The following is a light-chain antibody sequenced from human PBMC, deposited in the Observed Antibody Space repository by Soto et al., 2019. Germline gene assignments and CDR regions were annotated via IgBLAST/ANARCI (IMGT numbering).Light chain of an antibody. CDR3: SSYTSSSTLEV. Sequence: QSALTQPASVSGSPGQSITISCAGTNNDVGGYNFVSWYQQHPGKAPKLLIYEVTDRPSGVSHRFSGSKSGNTASLTISGLQAEDEADYYCSSYTSSSTLEVFGGGTKLTVL. CDR1: NNDVGGYNF. CDR2: EVT. J-gene: IGLJ2*01. V-gene: IGLV2-14*01.